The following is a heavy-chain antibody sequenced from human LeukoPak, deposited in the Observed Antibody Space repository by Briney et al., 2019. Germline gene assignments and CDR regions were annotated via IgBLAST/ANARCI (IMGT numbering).Heavy chain of an antibody. J-gene: IGHJ4*02. D-gene: IGHD2-21*02. CDR2: IIPIFGTA. Sequence: SVKVSCKASGGTFSSYAISWVRQAPGQGLEWMGGIIPIFGTANYAQKFQGRVTITADKSTGTAYMELSSLRSEDTAVYYCAREPWRAYCGGDCYHKFDYWGQGTLVTVSS. CDR3: AREPWRAYCGGDCYHKFDY. V-gene: IGHV1-69*06. CDR1: GGTFSSYA.